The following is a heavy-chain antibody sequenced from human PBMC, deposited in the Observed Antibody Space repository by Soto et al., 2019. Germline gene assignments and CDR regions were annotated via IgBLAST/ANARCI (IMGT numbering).Heavy chain of an antibody. Sequence: ESGGGLVQPGGSLRLSCVASGSGFTFSDHYMDWVRQAPGKGLEWVGRITNKVNSYTTEYAASVNGRFTISRDDSKNSLYLQMSSLKIEDTAVYHCSRGYSGVSIYAFDIWGQGTMVTVSS. CDR2: ITNKVNSYTT. V-gene: IGHV3-72*01. J-gene: IGHJ3*02. CDR1: GSGFTFSDHY. D-gene: IGHD6-19*01. CDR3: SRGYSGVSIYAFDI.